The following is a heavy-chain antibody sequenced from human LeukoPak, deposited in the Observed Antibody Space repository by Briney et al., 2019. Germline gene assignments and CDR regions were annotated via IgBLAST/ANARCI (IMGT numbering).Heavy chain of an antibody. Sequence: GGSLTLSCAASGFTFSSYAMHWVRQPPAKGLEWVAVISYDGSNKYYADSVKGRFTISRDNSKNTLYLQMNSLRAEDTAVYYCARDSGVVVIDYWGQGTLVTVSS. CDR1: GFTFSSYA. V-gene: IGHV3-30-3*01. D-gene: IGHD3-22*01. J-gene: IGHJ4*02. CDR2: ISYDGSNK. CDR3: ARDSGVVVIDY.